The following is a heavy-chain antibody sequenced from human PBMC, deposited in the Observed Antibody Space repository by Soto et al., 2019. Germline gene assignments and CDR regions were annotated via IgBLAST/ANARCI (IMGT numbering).Heavy chain of an antibody. CDR3: VRGWYVNSVDY. V-gene: IGHV3-74*03. CDR2: INLDGTSP. J-gene: IGHJ4*02. Sequence: HPGGSLRLSCATSGFIFGSYWMHWVRHVPGKGLLWVSQINLDGTSPTYAESVKGRFTISRDNTKNTVYLQMNSLRAEDTAVYYCVRGWYVNSVDYWGQGTLVTVSS. CDR1: GFIFGSYW. D-gene: IGHD3-22*01.